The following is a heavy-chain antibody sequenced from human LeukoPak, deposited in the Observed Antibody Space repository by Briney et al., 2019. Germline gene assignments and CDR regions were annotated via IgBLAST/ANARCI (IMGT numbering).Heavy chain of an antibody. CDR2: VYHGGST. D-gene: IGHD6-19*01. Sequence: SSGTLSLTCTVSRGSINSPNWWTWVRQPPGKGLEWIGEVYHGGSTSYNPSLMSRLTISLDTSRNQFSLKLSSVTAADTAVYYCASRTASALEGFDIWGQGTMVTVSS. CDR1: RGSINSPNW. V-gene: IGHV4-4*02. CDR3: ASRTASALEGFDI. J-gene: IGHJ3*02.